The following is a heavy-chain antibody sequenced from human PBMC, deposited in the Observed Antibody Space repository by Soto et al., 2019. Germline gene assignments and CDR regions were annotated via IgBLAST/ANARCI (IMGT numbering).Heavy chain of an antibody. D-gene: IGHD6-6*01. CDR2: ISAYNGNT. CDR1: GYTFTSYG. V-gene: IGHV1-18*01. Sequence: QVQLVQSGAEVKKPGASVKVSCKAPGYTFTSYGISWVRQAPGQGLEWVGWISAYNGNTDSAQKLQGRVTMTTDTSTSTAYMELRSLRSDDTAVYYCATPLSASSSSAEFDNWGQGTLVTVSS. CDR3: ATPLSASSSSAEFDN. J-gene: IGHJ4*02.